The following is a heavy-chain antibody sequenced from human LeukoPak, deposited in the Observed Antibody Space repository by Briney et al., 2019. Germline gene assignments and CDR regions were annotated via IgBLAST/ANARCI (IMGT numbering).Heavy chain of an antibody. Sequence: SETLSLICTVSGGSISSYYWSWIRQPPGKGLEWIGYIYYSGSTNYNPSLKSRVTISVDTSKNQFSLKLSSVTAADTAVYYCARGGNPYCSSTSCYPYYFDYWGQGTLVTVSS. CDR2: IYYSGST. J-gene: IGHJ4*02. D-gene: IGHD2-2*01. V-gene: IGHV4-59*01. CDR3: ARGGNPYCSSTSCYPYYFDY. CDR1: GGSISSYY.